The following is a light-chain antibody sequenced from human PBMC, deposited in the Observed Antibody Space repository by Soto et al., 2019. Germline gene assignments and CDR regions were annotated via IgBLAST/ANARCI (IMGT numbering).Light chain of an antibody. CDR1: SGHSTYA. CDR3: QTWGTGIRV. CDR2: LKSDGSH. V-gene: IGLV4-69*01. J-gene: IGLJ2*01. Sequence: QPVLTQSPSASASLGASVKLTCTLTSGHSTYAIAWHQQQPEKGPRCLMKLKSDGSHIKGDGIPDRFSGSSSGAERYLIISSLQSEDEADYYCQTWGTGIRVFGGGTKVTVL.